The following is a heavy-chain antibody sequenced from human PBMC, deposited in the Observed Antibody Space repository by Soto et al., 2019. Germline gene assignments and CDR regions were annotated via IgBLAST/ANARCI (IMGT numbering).Heavy chain of an antibody. Sequence: XSVKVSCKASGYTFTSYGISWVRQAPGQGLEWVGWISVDDGDTNYAQNFQGRVTMSTDTSTSTAYMEMRSLRSDDTAVYYCARDQVAKWAPGSAMVNYYYGMDAWGQGTTVTVSS. CDR3: ARDQVAKWAPGSAMVNYYYGMDA. CDR2: ISVDDGDT. CDR1: GYTFTSYG. D-gene: IGHD5-18*01. J-gene: IGHJ6*02. V-gene: IGHV1-18*04.